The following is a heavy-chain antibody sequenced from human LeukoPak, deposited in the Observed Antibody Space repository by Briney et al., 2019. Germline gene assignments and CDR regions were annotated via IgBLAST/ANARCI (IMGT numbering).Heavy chain of an antibody. J-gene: IGHJ4*02. CDR1: GGSISSYY. Sequence: SETLSLPCTVSGGSISSYYWSWIRPPPGKGLEWIGYIYYSGSTNYNPSLKSRVTISVDTSKNQFSLKLSSVTAADTAVYYCARDGGGSYHFDYWGQGTLVTVSS. V-gene: IGHV4-59*01. CDR2: IYYSGST. CDR3: ARDGGGSYHFDY. D-gene: IGHD1-26*01.